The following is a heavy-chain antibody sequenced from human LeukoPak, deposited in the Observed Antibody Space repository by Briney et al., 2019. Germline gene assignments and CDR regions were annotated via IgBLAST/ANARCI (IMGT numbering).Heavy chain of an antibody. CDR2: INPNSGNT. CDR3: ARDGYYDSSGYYKF. CDR1: GYTFTSHD. J-gene: IGHJ4*02. D-gene: IGHD3-22*01. V-gene: IGHV1-2*02. Sequence: ASVKVSCKASGYTFTSHDMNWVRQAPGQGLEWMGWINPNSGNTNYAQKLQGRVTMTRDTSTSTAYMELRRLRSDDTAWYYCARDGYYDSSGYYKFWGQGTLVTVSS.